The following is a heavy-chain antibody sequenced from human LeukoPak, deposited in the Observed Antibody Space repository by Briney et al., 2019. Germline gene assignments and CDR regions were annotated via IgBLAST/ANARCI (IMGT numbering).Heavy chain of an antibody. D-gene: IGHD3-22*01. CDR1: GFTFSDYY. J-gene: IGHJ4*02. CDR2: ISTSAGTI. Sequence: TGESLRLSCAASGFTFSDYYMTWIRQAPGKGLEWISYISTSAGTIYYADSVKGRFTISRDNAKNSLYLQMNSLRAEDTAVYYCARDAIDSSGFDFDYWSQGTLVTVSS. V-gene: IGHV3-11*01. CDR3: ARDAIDSSGFDFDY.